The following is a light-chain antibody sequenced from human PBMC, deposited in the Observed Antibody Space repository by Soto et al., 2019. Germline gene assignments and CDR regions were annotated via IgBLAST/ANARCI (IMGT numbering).Light chain of an antibody. CDR3: QQYYSTPLT. V-gene: IGKV4-1*01. J-gene: IGKJ4*01. CDR1: QSVLYSSNNKNY. CDR2: WAS. Sequence: DIVMTQSPDSLAVSLGERATINCKSSQSVLYSSNNKNYLAWYQQLPGQPPKLLIYWASTRESGVPDRFSGSGSGTDFTLTISSLQAEDVAVYYCQQYYSTPLTFGGGTKVEIK.